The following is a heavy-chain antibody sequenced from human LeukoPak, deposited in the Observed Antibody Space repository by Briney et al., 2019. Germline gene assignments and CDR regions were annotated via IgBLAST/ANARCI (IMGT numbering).Heavy chain of an antibody. CDR1: GYTLTGYY. J-gene: IGHJ3*02. CDR2: INPNSGGT. D-gene: IGHD5-24*01. V-gene: IGHV1-2*02. Sequence: ASVTVSCKASGYTLTGYYMHWVRQAPGQGLEWMGWINPNSGGTNYAKKFQGRVTMTRDTSISTAYMDLSRLRSDDTAVYYCARARDGYPLGAFDIWGQGTMVSVSS. CDR3: ARARDGYPLGAFDI.